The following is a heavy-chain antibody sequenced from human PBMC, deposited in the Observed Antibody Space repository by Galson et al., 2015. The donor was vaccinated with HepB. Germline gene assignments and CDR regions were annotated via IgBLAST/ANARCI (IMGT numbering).Heavy chain of an antibody. CDR2: ISYDGIYK. CDR3: AKVLSTSGWSQGYYYSGMDV. D-gene: IGHD6-19*01. V-gene: IGHV3-30*18. Sequence: SLRLSCAASGFTFSDYGMHWVRQAPGKGLEWVAVISYDGIYKYYADSVKGRFTISRDNSKNTLYLQMNSLRAEDTAVYYCAKVLSTSGWSQGYYYSGMDVWGQGTTVTVSS. CDR1: GFTFSDYG. J-gene: IGHJ6*02.